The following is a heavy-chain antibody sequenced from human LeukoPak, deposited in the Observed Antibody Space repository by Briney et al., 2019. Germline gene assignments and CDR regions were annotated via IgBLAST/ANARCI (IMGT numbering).Heavy chain of an antibody. CDR3: AKDYGGDVDAFDI. V-gene: IGHV3-23*01. CDR1: GFTFSSYA. Sequence: GGSLRLSCAASGFTFSSYAMSWVRQAPGKGLEWVSAISGSGGSTYYADPVKGRFTISRDNYKNTLYLQMNSLRAEDMAVYYCAKDYGGDVDAFDIWGQGTMVTVSS. D-gene: IGHD4-23*01. J-gene: IGHJ3*02. CDR2: ISGSGGST.